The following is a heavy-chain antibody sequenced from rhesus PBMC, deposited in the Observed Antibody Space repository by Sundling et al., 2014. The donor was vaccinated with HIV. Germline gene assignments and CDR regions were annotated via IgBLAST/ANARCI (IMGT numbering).Heavy chain of an antibody. D-gene: IGHD3-16*01. J-gene: IGHJ4*01. V-gene: IGHV4-169*01. CDR3: ARREYYSESYPTIAFDY. Sequence: QVQLRESGPGLVKPSETLSVTCAVSGGSISSSFWSWIRRAPGKGLEWIGYIHGSGTSTDYNPSLKSRLTLSVDTSQNHLSLKLSSVTAADTAMYYCARREYYSESYPTIAFDYWGRGVLVTVSS. CDR1: GGSISSSF. CDR2: IHGSGTST.